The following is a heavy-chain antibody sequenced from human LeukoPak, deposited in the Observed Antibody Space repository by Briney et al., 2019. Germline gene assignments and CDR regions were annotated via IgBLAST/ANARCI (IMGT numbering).Heavy chain of an antibody. Sequence: GGSLRLSCAASGFTFSSYGMSWVRQAPGKGLEWVSAISGSGGSTYYADSVKGRFTISRDNSKNTLYLQMNSLRAEDTAVYYCAKCPYYDRSGYYDYWGQGTLVTVSS. V-gene: IGHV3-23*01. CDR3: AKCPYYDRSGYYDY. CDR1: GFTFSSYG. D-gene: IGHD3-22*01. J-gene: IGHJ4*02. CDR2: ISGSGGST.